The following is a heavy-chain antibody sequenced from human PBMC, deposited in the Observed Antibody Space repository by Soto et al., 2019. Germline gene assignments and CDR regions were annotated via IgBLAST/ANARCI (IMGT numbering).Heavy chain of an antibody. CDR2: IYYSGST. D-gene: IGHD1-1*01. V-gene: IGHV4-59*01. Sequence: SETLSLTCTVFGGSICSYYWTWIRHPPGKGLEWIGYIYYSGSTSYNPSLKSRVTISVDTSKNQFSLKMSSVTAADTAVYYCARLATRYYFDYWGQGTLVTVSS. J-gene: IGHJ4*02. CDR1: GGSICSYY. CDR3: ARLATRYYFDY.